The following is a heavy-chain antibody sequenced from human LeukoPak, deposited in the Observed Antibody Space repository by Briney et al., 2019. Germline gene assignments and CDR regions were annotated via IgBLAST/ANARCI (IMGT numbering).Heavy chain of an antibody. CDR2: ISGSGGII. Sequence: GGSLRLSCAASGFTFSSYAMSWVRQAPGKGLEWVSSISGSGGIIYYADSVKGRFTISRDISKSTVFLQMNSLRAEDTAVYYCARFLHCSSTSCYTNDYWGQGTLVTVSS. CDR3: ARFLHCSSTSCYTNDY. D-gene: IGHD2-2*02. J-gene: IGHJ4*02. V-gene: IGHV3-23*01. CDR1: GFTFSSYA.